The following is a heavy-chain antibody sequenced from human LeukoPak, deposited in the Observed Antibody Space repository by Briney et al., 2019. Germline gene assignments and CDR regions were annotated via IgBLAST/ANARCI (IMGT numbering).Heavy chain of an antibody. D-gene: IGHD2/OR15-2a*01. Sequence: GGSLRLSCAASGFTFSSYAMNWVRQAPGKGLEWVSAINGRGDNTYYADFVKGRFTISRDNSKSTVYLQMNSLRTEDTAVYYCAKDRVSPGFNWFDPWGQGTLVTVSS. J-gene: IGHJ5*02. CDR1: GFTFSSYA. V-gene: IGHV3-23*01. CDR3: AKDRVSPGFNWFDP. CDR2: INGRGDNT.